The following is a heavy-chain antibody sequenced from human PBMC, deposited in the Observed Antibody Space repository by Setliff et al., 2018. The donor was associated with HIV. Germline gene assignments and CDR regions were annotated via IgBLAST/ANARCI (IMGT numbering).Heavy chain of an antibody. J-gene: IGHJ3*02. CDR2: IYHNGNT. D-gene: IGHD4-4*01. CDR1: GGSTSSSSHY. CDR3: ATSLITVPPDAFDI. V-gene: IGHV4-39*07. Sequence: SETLSLTCTVAGGSTSSSSHYWGWIRQPPGMGLEWIASIYHNGNTYYNPSLKSRVTMSVDTSKNQFSLKLSSVTAADTAVYYCATSLITVPPDAFDIWGQGTMVTV.